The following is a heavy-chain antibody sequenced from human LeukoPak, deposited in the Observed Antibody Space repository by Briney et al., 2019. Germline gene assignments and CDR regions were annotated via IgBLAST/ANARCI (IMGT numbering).Heavy chain of an antibody. J-gene: IGHJ4*02. Sequence: PGGSLRLSCAASGFTVSSNYMSWVRQPPGKGLEWIGEVHLDGRTNYNPSLKSRLTMSVDLSENPVSLKLTSVTAADTAVYYCAREGGFYRPLDYSGQGTLVTVSS. CDR3: AREGGFYRPLDY. D-gene: IGHD3-3*01. CDR2: VHLDGRT. CDR1: GFTVSSNY. V-gene: IGHV4-4*02.